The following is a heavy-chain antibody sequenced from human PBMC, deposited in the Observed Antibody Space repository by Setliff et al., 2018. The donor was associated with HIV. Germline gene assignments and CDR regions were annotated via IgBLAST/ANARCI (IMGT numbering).Heavy chain of an antibody. CDR1: GGSISSGDYY. Sequence: SETLSLTCTVSGGSISSGDYYWSWIRQHPGKGLEWIGYINYSGSTYYNPSLKSRLNISLDTSKNQFPLKLSSVTATDTAVYFCARALGYCSTTSCYAEYFDYWGQGTVVTVSS. CDR3: ARALGYCSTTSCYAEYFDY. CDR2: INYSGST. J-gene: IGHJ4*02. D-gene: IGHD2-2*01. V-gene: IGHV4-31*03.